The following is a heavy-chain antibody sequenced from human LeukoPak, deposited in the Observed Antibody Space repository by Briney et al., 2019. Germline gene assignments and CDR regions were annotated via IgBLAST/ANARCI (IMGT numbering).Heavy chain of an antibody. J-gene: IGHJ4*02. CDR2: ISSSSNII. CDR1: GFTFSGYA. CDR3: ASLPPDIVVVPAARLDY. D-gene: IGHD2-2*01. Sequence: GGSLRLSCAASGFTFSGYAMNRVRQAPGKGLEWVSHIYISSSSNIISYADSVKGRFTISRDNAQNSLYLQMNGLRAEDTAVYSCASLPPDIVVVPAARLDYWGQGTLVTVSS. V-gene: IGHV3-48*01.